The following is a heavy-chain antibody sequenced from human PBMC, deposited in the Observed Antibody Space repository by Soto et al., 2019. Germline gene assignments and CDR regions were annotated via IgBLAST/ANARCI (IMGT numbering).Heavy chain of an antibody. Sequence: EVQLVESGGGLVQPGGSLRLSCAASGFTFSSYWMSWVRQAPGKGLEWVANIKQDGSEKYYVDSVKGRFTISRDNAKNSLYLQMNSLRAEDTAVYYCARHYCDCGSCLFGPWGQGTLVTVSS. CDR3: ARHYCDCGSCLFGP. J-gene: IGHJ5*02. V-gene: IGHV3-7*01. CDR2: IKQDGSEK. CDR1: GFTFSSYW. D-gene: IGHD2-15*01.